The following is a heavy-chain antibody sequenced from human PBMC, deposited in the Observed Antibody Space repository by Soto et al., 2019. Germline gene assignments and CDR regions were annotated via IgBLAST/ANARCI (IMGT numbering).Heavy chain of an antibody. CDR2: IYWDDDK. J-gene: IGHJ4*02. CDR3: AHTRWSDGSGYSHFDY. Sequence: QITLKESGPTLVKPTQTLTLTCTFSGFSLSTRGVGVGWIRQPPGKALEWLALIYWDDDKRYSTSLKNRLTITRDTSKNQVVLKMSNMDSVDTATYYSAHTRWSDGSGYSHFDYWGQGTLVTVSS. D-gene: IGHD3-22*01. CDR1: GFSLSTRGVG. V-gene: IGHV2-5*02.